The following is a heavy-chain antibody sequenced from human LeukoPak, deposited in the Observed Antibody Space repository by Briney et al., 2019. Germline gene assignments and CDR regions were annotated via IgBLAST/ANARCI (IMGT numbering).Heavy chain of an antibody. CDR1: GFTFSSYE. CDR3: ARSGGSLDY. D-gene: IGHD3-10*01. J-gene: IGHJ4*02. CDR2: ISSSGSTI. Sequence: AGGSLRLSCAASGFTFSSYEMNWVRQAPGKGLEWVSYISSSGSTIYYADSVKGRFTISRDNAKYSLYLQMNSLRAEDTAVYYCARSGGSLDYWGQGTLVTVSS. V-gene: IGHV3-48*03.